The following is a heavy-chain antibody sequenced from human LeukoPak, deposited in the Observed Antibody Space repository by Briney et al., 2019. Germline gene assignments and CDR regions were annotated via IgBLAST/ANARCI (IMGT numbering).Heavy chain of an antibody. CDR3: ARGEMATLLALDY. D-gene: IGHD5-24*01. J-gene: IGHJ4*02. CDR2: IYHSGST. V-gene: IGHV4-30-2*01. Sequence: SETLSLTCAVSGGSIRSGGYSWSWIRQPPGKGLEWIGYIYHSGSTYYNPSLKSRVTISVDRSKNQFSLKLSSVTAADTAVYYCARGEMATLLALDYWGQGTLVIVSS. CDR1: GGSIRSGGYS.